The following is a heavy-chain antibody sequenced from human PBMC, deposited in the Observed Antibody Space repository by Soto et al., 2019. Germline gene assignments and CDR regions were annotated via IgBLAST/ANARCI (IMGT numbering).Heavy chain of an antibody. D-gene: IGHD3-16*01. CDR1: GFTFSSYE. V-gene: IGHV3-48*03. J-gene: IGHJ6*02. CDR3: ATTGDTSFYYYYGMDV. CDR2: ISSSGSTI. Sequence: EVQLVESGGGLVQPGGSLRLSCAASGFTFSSYEMNWVRQAPGKGLEWVSYISSSGSTIYYADSVTGRFTISRDNAKNSLYLQMNSLRAEDTAVYYCATTGDTSFYYYYGMDVWGQGTTVTVSS.